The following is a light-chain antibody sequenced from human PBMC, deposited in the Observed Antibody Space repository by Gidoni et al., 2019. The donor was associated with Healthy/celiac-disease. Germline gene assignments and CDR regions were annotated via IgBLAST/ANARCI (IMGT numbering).Light chain of an antibody. Sequence: DIVMTQSPDSLAVSLGERATINCKSSPSVLYSSNNKNYLAWYQQKPGQPPKLLIYWASTRESGVPDRFSRRGSGTDFTLTISRLQAEDVAVYYCQQYYSTPRAFGQGTKVEIK. CDR1: PSVLYSSNNKNY. CDR3: QQYYSTPRA. CDR2: WAS. J-gene: IGKJ1*01. V-gene: IGKV4-1*01.